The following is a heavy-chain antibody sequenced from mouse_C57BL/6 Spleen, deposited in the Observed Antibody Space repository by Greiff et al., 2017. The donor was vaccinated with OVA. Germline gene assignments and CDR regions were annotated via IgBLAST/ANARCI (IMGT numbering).Heavy chain of an antibody. CDR2: IHPNSGST. J-gene: IGHJ2*01. CDR3: ARGCSSFYYFDY. Sequence: VQLQQPGAELVKPGASVKLSCKASGYTFTSYWMHWVKQRPGQGLEWIGMIHPNSGSTNYNEKFKSKATLTVDKSSSPAYMQLSSLTSEDSAVYYCARGCSSFYYFDYWGQGTTLTVSS. CDR1: GYTFTSYW. V-gene: IGHV1-64*01. D-gene: IGHD1-1*01.